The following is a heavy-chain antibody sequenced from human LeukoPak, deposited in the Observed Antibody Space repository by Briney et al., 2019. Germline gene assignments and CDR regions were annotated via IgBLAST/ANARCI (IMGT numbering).Heavy chain of an antibody. J-gene: IGHJ4*02. CDR2: IYHSGST. Sequence: PSETLSLTCAVSSYSISSGYYWGWIRQPPGKGLEWIGSIYHSGSTYYNPSLKSRVTISVDTSKNQLSLKLSSVTAADTAVYYCARVPSSWVDYWGQGTLVTVSS. V-gene: IGHV4-38-2*01. CDR1: SYSISSGYY. CDR3: ARVPSSWVDY. D-gene: IGHD6-13*01.